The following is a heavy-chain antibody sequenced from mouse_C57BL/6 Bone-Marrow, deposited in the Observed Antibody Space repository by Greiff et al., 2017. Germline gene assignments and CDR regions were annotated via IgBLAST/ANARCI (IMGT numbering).Heavy chain of an antibody. V-gene: IGHV5-4*01. Sequence: EVQLVESGGGLVKPGGSLKLSCAASGFTFSSYAMSWVRQTPEKRLEWVATISDGGSYTYYPDNVKGRFTISRDNSKNNLYLQMSHLKSEDSAMYYCARSYYSGSRGFAYWGKGTLVTVSA. CDR2: ISDGGSYT. D-gene: IGHD1-1*01. CDR1: GFTFSSYA. CDR3: ARSYYSGSRGFAY. J-gene: IGHJ3*01.